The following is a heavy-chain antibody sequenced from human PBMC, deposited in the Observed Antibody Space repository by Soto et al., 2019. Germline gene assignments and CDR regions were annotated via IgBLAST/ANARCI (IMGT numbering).Heavy chain of an antibody. V-gene: IGHV1-24*01. CDR2: FDPEDGET. CDR3: ATIRLRFLEWLLFDRGDYGMDV. J-gene: IGHJ6*02. Sequence: APVEVSCKASGDTFTSYDINWVRHEPGKRLEWMGGFDPEDGETIYAQKFQGRVTMTEDTSTDTAYMELSSLRSEDTAVYYCATIRLRFLEWLLFDRGDYGMDVWGQGTTVTVSS. D-gene: IGHD3-3*01. CDR1: GDTFTSYD.